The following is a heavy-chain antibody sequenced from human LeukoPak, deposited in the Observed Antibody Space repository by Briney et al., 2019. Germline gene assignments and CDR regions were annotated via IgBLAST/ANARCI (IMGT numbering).Heavy chain of an antibody. D-gene: IGHD6-13*01. J-gene: IGHJ6*02. V-gene: IGHV3-23*01. CDR1: GFTFSSYA. CDR3: AKVFGGIAAAGAWYHYYYYGMDV. Sequence: PGGSLRLSCAASGFTFSSYAMSWVRQAPGKGVEGVSAISGSGCSTYYAASVKGRFPISRDNSKNTLYLQMNSLRAEDTAVYYCAKVFGGIAAAGAWYHYYYYGMDVWGQGTTVTVSS. CDR2: ISGSGCST.